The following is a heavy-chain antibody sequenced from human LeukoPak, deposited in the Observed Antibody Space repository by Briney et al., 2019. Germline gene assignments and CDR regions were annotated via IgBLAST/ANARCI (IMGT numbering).Heavy chain of an antibody. D-gene: IGHD6-19*01. Sequence: GGSLRLSCAASGFTFSNFAMSWVRQAPGKGLEWVSSIIDSGGSTYYADSVKGRFTISRDNSKNTLYLQMNSLRAEDTAIYYCARRDSSGYFFFDYWGQGTLVTVSS. J-gene: IGHJ4*02. CDR3: ARRDSSGYFFFDY. V-gene: IGHV3-23*01. CDR2: IIDSGGST. CDR1: GFTFSNFA.